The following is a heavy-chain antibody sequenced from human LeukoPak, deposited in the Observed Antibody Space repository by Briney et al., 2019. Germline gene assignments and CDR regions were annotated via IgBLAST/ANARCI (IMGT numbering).Heavy chain of an antibody. D-gene: IGHD6-13*01. CDR1: GGSISSSGYY. Sequence: SETLSLTCTVSGGSISSSGYYWGWIRQPPGKGLEWIGSIYYSGSTFYNPSLKSRLTISVDTSKTQFSLKLSSVTAADTAVYYCVRLPRTAYSSWSDFWGQGTLVTVSS. CDR3: VRLPRTAYSSWSDF. V-gene: IGHV4-39*01. J-gene: IGHJ4*02. CDR2: IYYSGST.